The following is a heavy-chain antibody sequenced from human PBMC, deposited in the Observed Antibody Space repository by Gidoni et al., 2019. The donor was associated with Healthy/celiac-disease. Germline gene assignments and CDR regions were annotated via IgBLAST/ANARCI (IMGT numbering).Heavy chain of an antibody. D-gene: IGHD3-10*01. CDR3: TREHITMVRGVMNTYYYYYGMDV. J-gene: IGHJ6*02. CDR1: GFPFGHYA. V-gene: IGHV3-49*04. Sequence: EVQLVQSGGGLVQPGRFLRLSCTASGFPFGHYAMSWVRQAQGKGLERVGFIRSKAYGGTTEYAASVKGRFTISRDDSKSIAYLQMNSRKTEDTAVYYCTREHITMVRGVMNTYYYYYGMDVWGQGTTVTVSS. CDR2: IRSKAYGGTT.